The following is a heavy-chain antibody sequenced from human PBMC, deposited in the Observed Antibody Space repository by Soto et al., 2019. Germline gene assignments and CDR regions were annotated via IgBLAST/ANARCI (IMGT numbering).Heavy chain of an antibody. D-gene: IGHD6-13*01. CDR1: GFTFSSYA. V-gene: IGHV3-23*01. J-gene: IGHJ4*02. CDR3: ARRSSSSSFDY. CDR2: ISGRGGST. Sequence: EVQLLESGGGLVQPGGSLRLSCAASGFTFSSYAMSWVRQAPGKGLEWVSVISGRGGSTYYADSVKGRFTISRDNSKNTLDLKMKSLRAEETAVSYCARRSSSSSFDYWGQGTLVTVSS.